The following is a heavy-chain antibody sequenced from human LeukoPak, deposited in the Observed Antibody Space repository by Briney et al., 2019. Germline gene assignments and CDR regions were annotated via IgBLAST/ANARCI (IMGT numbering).Heavy chain of an antibody. D-gene: IGHD3-22*01. Sequence: SETLSLTCTVSGGSISSGGYYWSRIRQHPGKGLGWIGYIYYSGSTYYNPSLRSRVTISVDTSKNQFSLKLSSVTAADTAVYYCARSDYYDSSGYYFGFDYWGQGTLVTVSS. V-gene: IGHV4-31*03. J-gene: IGHJ4*02. CDR1: GGSISSGGYY. CDR3: ARSDYYDSSGYYFGFDY. CDR2: IYYSGST.